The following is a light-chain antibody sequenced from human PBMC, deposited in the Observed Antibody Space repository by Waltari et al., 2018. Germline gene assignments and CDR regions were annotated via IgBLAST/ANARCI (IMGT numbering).Light chain of an antibody. V-gene: IGKV4-1*01. Sequence: DIVMTQSPDALAVSLGERAAINCKSSQSVVFNSNNKNYIAWYQKKPGQPPKLLIYGTSTRDAGFPDRVSGSGSETDFTLTIISLQPEDVAVYYCQQDHSVPFTFGGGTKVEIQ. CDR1: QSVVFNSNNKNY. CDR2: GTS. J-gene: IGKJ4*01. CDR3: QQDHSVPFT.